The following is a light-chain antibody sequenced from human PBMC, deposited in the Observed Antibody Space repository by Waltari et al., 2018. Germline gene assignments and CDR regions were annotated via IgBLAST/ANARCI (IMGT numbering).Light chain of an antibody. J-gene: IGLJ2*01. V-gene: IGLV2-11*01. CDR2: DVN. CDR1: SSDVGGYNY. Sequence: QSALTQPRSVSGSPGQSVTISCTGTSSDVGGYNYVSLYQQHPGKAPKFMIYDVNKRPLGVPYRFSCSMSGNTASLTISGLQAEDEADYYCCSYAGSYTFVFGGGTKLTVL. CDR3: CSYAGSYTFV.